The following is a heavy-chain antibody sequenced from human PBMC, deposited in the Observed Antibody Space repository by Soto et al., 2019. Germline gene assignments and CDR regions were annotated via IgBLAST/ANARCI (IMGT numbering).Heavy chain of an antibody. CDR3: ASLPNYYDSSGYYSGAVDY. Sequence: ASVRVSCKASGYTFTGYYMHWVRQAPGQGLEWMGWINPNSGGTNYAQKFQGRVTMTRDTSISTAYMELSRLRSDDTAVYYCASLPNYYDSSGYYSGAVDYWGQGTLVTV. V-gene: IGHV1-2*02. D-gene: IGHD3-22*01. J-gene: IGHJ4*02. CDR1: GYTFTGYY. CDR2: INPNSGGT.